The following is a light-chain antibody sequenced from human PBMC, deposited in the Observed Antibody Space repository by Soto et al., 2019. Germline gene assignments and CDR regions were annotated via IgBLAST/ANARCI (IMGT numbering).Light chain of an antibody. Sequence: EIVLTQSPATLSLSAGETATLSCRASQGVGSELAWYQQKPGQAPRLLISDASNRATGIPARFSGSGSATDFTLTISTLEPEDFAIYYCQQRNSWPITFGQGTRLEIK. J-gene: IGKJ5*01. CDR1: QGVGSE. CDR3: QQRNSWPIT. V-gene: IGKV3-11*01. CDR2: DAS.